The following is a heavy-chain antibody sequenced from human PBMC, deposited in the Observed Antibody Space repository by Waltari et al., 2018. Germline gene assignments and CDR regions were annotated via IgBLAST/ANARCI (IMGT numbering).Heavy chain of an antibody. D-gene: IGHD2-15*01. CDR2: VHPSGSA. V-gene: IGHV4-34*01. Sequence: QVQLHQWGAGLLKPSETLSLTCAIYGGSFSGHYKGWIRQPPGKGLEWIGEVHPSGSANYNPSLKSLVTISVDTSKNQFSLNLSSVTAADTAIYYCARGQDSAKIHYWGQGTLVTVSS. CDR3: ARGQDSAKIHY. J-gene: IGHJ4*02. CDR1: GGSFSGHY.